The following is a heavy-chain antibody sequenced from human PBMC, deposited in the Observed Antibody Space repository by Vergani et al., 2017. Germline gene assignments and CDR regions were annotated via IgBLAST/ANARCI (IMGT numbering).Heavy chain of an antibody. CDR3: GVIXVRSPRPDNWFDS. CDR2: MFHTGEA. CDR1: GYSISRGFY. Sequence: QIQLQESGPGLVKPSETLYLTCSVSGYSISRGFYWAWIRQTPEKGLEWIGGMFHTGEASNSPSLQSRVAFSMDTSKNQFSLQLTSVTAADTAVYFCGVIXVRSPRPDNWFDSWGRGTLVTVSS. V-gene: IGHV4-38-2*02. D-gene: IGHD3-16*02. J-gene: IGHJ5*01.